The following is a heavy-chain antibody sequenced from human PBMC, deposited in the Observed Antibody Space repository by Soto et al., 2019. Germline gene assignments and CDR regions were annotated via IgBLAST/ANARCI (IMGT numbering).Heavy chain of an antibody. V-gene: IGHV3-7*03. CDR2: IKQDGSEK. CDR1: GFTFSSYW. D-gene: IGHD7-27*01. CDR3: ARRGLLGANWGSKSYWYFDL. J-gene: IGHJ2*01. Sequence: GGSLRLSCAASGFTFSSYWMSWVRQAPGKGLEWVANIKQDGSEKYYVDSVKGRFTISRDNAKNSLYLQMNSLRAEDTAVYYCARRGLLGANWGSKSYWYFDLWGRGTLVTVSS.